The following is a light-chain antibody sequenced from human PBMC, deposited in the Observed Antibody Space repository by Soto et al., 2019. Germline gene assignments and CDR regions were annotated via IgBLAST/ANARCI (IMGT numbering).Light chain of an antibody. CDR3: QHHSNWLWT. CDR1: QSVSSY. V-gene: IGKV3-11*01. CDR2: DAS. Sequence: EIVLTQSPATLSLSPGERATLSCRASQSVSSYLAWYQQKPGQAPRLLIYDASNRATGIPARFSGSGSGTDFTLTISSLEPEDFAIYYCQHHSNWLWTFXQGTKVDIK. J-gene: IGKJ1*01.